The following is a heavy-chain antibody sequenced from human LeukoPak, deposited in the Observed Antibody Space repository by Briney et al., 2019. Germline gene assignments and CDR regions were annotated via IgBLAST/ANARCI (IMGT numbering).Heavy chain of an antibody. D-gene: IGHD4-23*01. V-gene: IGHV4-59*12. J-gene: IGHJ2*01. Sequence: SETLSLTCTVSGGSISSYYWSWIRQPPGKGLEWIGYIYYSGSTNYNPSLKSRVTISVDTSKNQFSLKLSSVTAADTAVYYCARKGGNSGWYFDLWGRGTLVTVSS. CDR3: ARKGGNSGWYFDL. CDR2: IYYSGST. CDR1: GGSISSYY.